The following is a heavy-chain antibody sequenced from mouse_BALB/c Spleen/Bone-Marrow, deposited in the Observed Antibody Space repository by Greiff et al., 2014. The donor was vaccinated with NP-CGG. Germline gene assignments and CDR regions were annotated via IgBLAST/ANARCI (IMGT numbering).Heavy chain of an antibody. CDR1: GYTFTSYD. J-gene: IGHJ4*01. D-gene: IGHD2-1*01. CDR3: ARNGNYRYAMDY. CDR2: IYPGDGST. Sequence: LQESGPELVKLGALVKISCKASGYTFTSYDINWVKQRPGQGLEWIGWIYPGDGSTKYNEKFKGKATLTADKSSSTAYMQLSSLTSENSAVYFCARNGNYRYAMDYWGQGTSVTVSS. V-gene: IGHV1S33*01.